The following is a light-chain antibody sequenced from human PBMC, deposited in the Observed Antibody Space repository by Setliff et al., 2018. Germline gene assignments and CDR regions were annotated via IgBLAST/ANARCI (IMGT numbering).Light chain of an antibody. CDR2: EVT. V-gene: IGLV2-14*01. J-gene: IGLJ1*01. CDR3: SAYTSSSTYV. CDR1: SSDVGGYNY. Sequence: QSVLTQPAAVSGSPGQSIAISCTGTSSDVGGYNYVSWYQHHPGKAPKLVIYEVTNRPSGISNRFSGSKSGNSASLIISGLQAEDEADYYCSAYTSSSTYVFGTGTKGTV.